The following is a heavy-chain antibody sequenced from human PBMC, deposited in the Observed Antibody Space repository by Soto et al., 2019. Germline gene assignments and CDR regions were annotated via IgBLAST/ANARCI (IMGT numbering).Heavy chain of an antibody. CDR3: ARAPQACGSTNCRAYFDY. CDR1: GFSFDNYA. CDR2: ISWNSGNT. D-gene: IGHD2-2*01. Sequence: EVQLVESGGGLVQPGRSLRLSCAASGFSFDNYAMHWVRQAPGKGLEWVSSISWNSGNTDYADSVKGRFIISRDSAKKSRYLQMNSLRAEDTALYYCARAPQACGSTNCRAYFDYCGQGTRVTVSS. V-gene: IGHV3-9*01. J-gene: IGHJ4*02.